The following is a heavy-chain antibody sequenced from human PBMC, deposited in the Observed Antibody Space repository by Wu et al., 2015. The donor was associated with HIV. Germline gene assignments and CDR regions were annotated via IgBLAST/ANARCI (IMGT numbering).Heavy chain of an antibody. CDR1: GFTFPSSA. V-gene: IGHV1-58*01. Sequence: QMQLVQSGPEVKKPGTSVKVSCKASGFTFPSSAVQWVRQARGQRLEWIGWIVVGSGSRNFAQKFQERITFTRDMSTSIIYMELTNLRSEDTAVYYCAAATPVGVLQSFDWLLFPSFDIWGLGTMVTVSS. D-gene: IGHD3-9*01. CDR2: IVVGSGSR. CDR3: AAATPVGVLQSFDWLLFPSFDI. J-gene: IGHJ3*02.